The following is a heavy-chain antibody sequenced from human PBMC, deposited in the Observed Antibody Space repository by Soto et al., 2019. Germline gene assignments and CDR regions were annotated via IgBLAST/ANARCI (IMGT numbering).Heavy chain of an antibody. CDR2: ISAYNGNT. V-gene: IGHV1-18*01. CDR1: GYTFTSYG. D-gene: IGHD6-13*01. CDR3: ARVSSRGDGYYYYGMDV. J-gene: IGHJ6*01. Sequence: QVQLVQSGAEVKKPGASVKVSCKASGYTFTSYGISWVRQAPGQGLEWMGWISAYNGNTNYAQKLQGRVTMTTDTSTSTAYVELRSLRSDDTAVYYCARVSSRGDGYYYYGMDVWGQGTTVTVSS.